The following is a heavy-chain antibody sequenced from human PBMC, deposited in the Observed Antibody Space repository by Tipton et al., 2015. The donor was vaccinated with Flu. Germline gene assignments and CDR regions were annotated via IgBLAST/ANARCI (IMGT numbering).Heavy chain of an antibody. J-gene: IGHJ4*02. CDR3: ARERLGEYNTAGYPDS. CDR2: ADILGNI. D-gene: IGHD3-9*01. Sequence: TLSLTCTVSGGSVSSSSYYWSWLRQPAGKGLEWIGRADILGNIRYNPSLKSRLTISLDTSKNQFSVRLNSVTAADTAVYYCARERLGEYNTAGYPDSWGQGTLVTVSS. CDR1: GGSVSSSSYY. V-gene: IGHV4-61*02.